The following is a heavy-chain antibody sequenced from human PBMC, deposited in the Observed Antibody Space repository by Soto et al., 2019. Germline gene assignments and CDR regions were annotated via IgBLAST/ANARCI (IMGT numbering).Heavy chain of an antibody. V-gene: IGHV3-23*01. J-gene: IGHJ4*02. D-gene: IGHD3-22*01. CDR1: GFTFSSYA. Sequence: GGSLRLSCAASGFTFSSYAMSWVRQAPGKGLEWVSAISGSGGSTYYADSVKGRFTISRDNSKNTLYLQMNSLRAEDAAVYYCAKADYYDSSGYTPIVSFDYWGQGTLVTVSS. CDR2: ISGSGGST. CDR3: AKADYYDSSGYTPIVSFDY.